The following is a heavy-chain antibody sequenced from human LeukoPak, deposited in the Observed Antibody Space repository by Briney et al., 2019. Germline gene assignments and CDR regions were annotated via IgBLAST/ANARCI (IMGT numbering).Heavy chain of an antibody. CDR2: IYYSGST. J-gene: IGHJ4*02. D-gene: IGHD2-15*01. V-gene: IGHV4-39*01. Sequence: SETLSLTCTVSGGSISSSSYYWGWIRQPPGKGLEWIGSIYYSGSTYYNPSLKSRVTISVDTSKNQFSLKLSSVTAADTAVYYCARHGRSDYWGQGTLVTVSP. CDR3: ARHGRSDY. CDR1: GGSISSSSYY.